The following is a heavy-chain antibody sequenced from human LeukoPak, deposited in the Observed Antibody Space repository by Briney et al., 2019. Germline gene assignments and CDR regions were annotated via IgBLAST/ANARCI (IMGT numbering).Heavy chain of an antibody. CDR3: AREVAGTGYFQV. V-gene: IGHV4-59*01. Sequence: SETLSLTCTVSDGSISRYYWNWIRQPPGKALEWIGYVYYSGTTNYNPSLKSRVTISVDSSQNQFSLKLTSVTAADPAVYYCAREVAGTGYFQVWGLGTPVTVSS. CDR1: DGSISRYY. CDR2: VYYSGTT. J-gene: IGHJ1*01. D-gene: IGHD6-19*01.